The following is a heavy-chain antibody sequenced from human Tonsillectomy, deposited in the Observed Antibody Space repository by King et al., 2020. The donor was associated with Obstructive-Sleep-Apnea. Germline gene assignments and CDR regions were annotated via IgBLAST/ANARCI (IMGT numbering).Heavy chain of an antibody. CDR2: IRYDGSNK. CDR1: GFTFSSNG. Sequence: VQLVQSGGGVVQPGRSLRLSCAASGFTFSSNGMHWVRQAPGKGLEWVAFIRYDGSNKYYADSVKGRFIISTDNSKNTLYLQMNGLRAEDTAVYYCAKVGVDTAMAFDYWGQGTLVTVSS. CDR3: AKVGVDTAMAFDY. J-gene: IGHJ4*02. V-gene: IGHV3-30*02. D-gene: IGHD5-18*01.